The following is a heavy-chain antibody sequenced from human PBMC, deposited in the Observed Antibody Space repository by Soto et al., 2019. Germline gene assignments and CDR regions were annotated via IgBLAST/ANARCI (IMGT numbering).Heavy chain of an antibody. D-gene: IGHD3-3*01. J-gene: IGHJ5*02. CDR3: AKDLGLKWPGYRGWFDP. Sequence: GGSLRLSCAASGFTFSSYAMSWVRQAPGKGLEWVSAISGSGGSTYYADSVKGRFTISRDNSKNTLYLQMNSLRAEDTAVYYCAKDLGLKWPGYRGWFDPWGQGTLVTVSS. V-gene: IGHV3-23*01. CDR2: ISGSGGST. CDR1: GFTFSSYA.